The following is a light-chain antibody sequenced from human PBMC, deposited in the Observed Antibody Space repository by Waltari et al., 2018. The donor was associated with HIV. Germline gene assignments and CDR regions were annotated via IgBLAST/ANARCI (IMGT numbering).Light chain of an antibody. V-gene: IGLV3-1*01. CDR1: KLGDKY. CDR3: QAWDSNTVI. CDR2: QDW. J-gene: IGLJ2*01. Sequence: SYELTQPPSVSVSPGQTASITCAGHKLGDKYACWFQQKPGQSPVLVIDQDWKRPSGIPERFFGSNSGNTATLTISGTQAMDEADYYCQAWDSNTVIFGGGTKLTVL.